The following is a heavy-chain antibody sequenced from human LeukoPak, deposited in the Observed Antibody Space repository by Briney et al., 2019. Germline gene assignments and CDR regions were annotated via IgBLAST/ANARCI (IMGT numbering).Heavy chain of an antibody. CDR1: GFTFNRNA. CDR2: INYSGGHT. CDR3: AKDDSMTLDHFDT. Sequence: GGSLTLSCAVSGFTFNRNAMSWVRQAPGKGLEWVSGINYSGGHTYYADSAKGRFTISRDNSKNTLSLQMNSLRAEDTAVYYCAKDDSMTLDHFDTWGQGTLVTVSS. J-gene: IGHJ4*02. V-gene: IGHV3-23*01. D-gene: IGHD4-11*01.